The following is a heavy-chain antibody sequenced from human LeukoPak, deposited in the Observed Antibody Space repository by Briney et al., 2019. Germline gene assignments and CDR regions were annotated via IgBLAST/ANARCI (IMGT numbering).Heavy chain of an antibody. V-gene: IGHV3-13*01. CDR3: ARGRGSYCSGGSCYSGYFDY. D-gene: IGHD2-15*01. J-gene: IGHJ4*02. CDR1: GFTFSSYD. CDR2: IGTAGDT. Sequence: GGFLRLSCAASGFTFSSYDMHWVRQATGKGLEWVSAIGTAGDTYYPGSVKGRFTISRENAKNSLYLQMNSLRAGDTAVYYCARGRGSYCSGGSCYSGYFDYWGQGTLVTVSS.